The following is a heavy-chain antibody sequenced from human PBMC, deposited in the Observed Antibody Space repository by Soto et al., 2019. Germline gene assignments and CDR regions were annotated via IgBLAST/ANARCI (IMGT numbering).Heavy chain of an antibody. D-gene: IGHD6-13*01. Sequence: QVQLVESGGGLVKPGGSLRLSCAASGFTFSDYYMSWIRQAPGKGLEWVSYISSSGSTIYYADSVKGRFTISRDNAKNSLSLQMNSLRAEDTAVYYCARFQQLDRWRYYYGMDVWGQGTTVTVSS. CDR1: GFTFSDYY. J-gene: IGHJ6*02. CDR2: ISSSGSTI. V-gene: IGHV3-11*01. CDR3: ARFQQLDRWRYYYGMDV.